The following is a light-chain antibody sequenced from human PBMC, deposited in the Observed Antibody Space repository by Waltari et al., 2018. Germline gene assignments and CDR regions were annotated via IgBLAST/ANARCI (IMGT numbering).Light chain of an antibody. CDR1: SSDVGVSNY. CDR2: EVS. J-gene: IGLJ2*01. V-gene: IGLV2-14*01. Sequence: QSALTQPASVSGSPGQSITISCTGTSSDVGVSNYVFWYQFHPDKVPNLIIYEVSNRPVGVSNRLSGYKCGKTASLTISGLQAEDEADYYCSSFKDTSTWVFGGGTKVTVL. CDR3: SSFKDTSTWV.